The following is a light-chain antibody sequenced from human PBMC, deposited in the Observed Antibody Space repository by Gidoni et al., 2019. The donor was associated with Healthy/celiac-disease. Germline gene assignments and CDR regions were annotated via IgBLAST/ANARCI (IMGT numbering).Light chain of an antibody. CDR1: SSDVGGYNY. CDR2: EVS. J-gene: IGLJ1*01. Sequence: QSALTHPASVSGSPDQSITISCTGTSSDVGGYNYVSWYQQHPGKAPKLMIYEVSNRPPGVSNRFSGSKSGNTASLTISGLQAEDEADYYCSSYTSSSLYVFGTGTKVTVL. CDR3: SSYTSSSLYV. V-gene: IGLV2-14*01.